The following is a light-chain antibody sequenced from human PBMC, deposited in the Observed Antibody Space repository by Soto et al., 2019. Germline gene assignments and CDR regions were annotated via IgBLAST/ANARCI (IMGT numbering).Light chain of an antibody. V-gene: IGKV3-11*01. Sequence: EIVLTQSPATLSLSPGERATLSCRASQSVSSYLAGYQQKPGQAPRLLIYDASNRATGIPARFSGSGSGTDFTLTISSLEPEDFAVYYCQQRSNWPPFFGGGTKVEIK. CDR1: QSVSSY. J-gene: IGKJ4*01. CDR2: DAS. CDR3: QQRSNWPPF.